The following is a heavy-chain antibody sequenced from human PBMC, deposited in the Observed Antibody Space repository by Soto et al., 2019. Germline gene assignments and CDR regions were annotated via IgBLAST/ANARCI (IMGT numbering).Heavy chain of an antibody. D-gene: IGHD3-3*01. V-gene: IGHV4-34*01. CDR3: ARAPYDFWSGYYPHAFDI. J-gene: IGHJ3*02. CDR1: GGSFSGYY. CDR2: INHSGST. Sequence: SETLSLTCAVYGGSFSGYYWSWIRQPPGKGLEWIGEINHSGSTNYNPSLKSRVTISVDTSKNQFSLKLSSVTAADTAVYYCARAPYDFWSGYYPHAFDIWGQGTMVTVSS.